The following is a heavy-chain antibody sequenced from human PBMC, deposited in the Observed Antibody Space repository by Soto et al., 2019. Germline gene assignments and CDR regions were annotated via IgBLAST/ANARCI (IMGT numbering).Heavy chain of an antibody. J-gene: IGHJ6*02. Sequence: VQLVQSGAEVSKPGSSVNVSCKASGGDFKNFLIAWVRQAPGHGLEWMGGVIPIFGTPNFVQKFQDRVTITADEATSTTYMELRSLRSEDTVVYYGARVGSSRSASCLYYGMDVWGQGTTVIVSS. CDR1: GGDFKNFL. D-gene: IGHD2-2*01. V-gene: IGHV1-69*01. CDR3: ARVGSSRSASCLYYGMDV. CDR2: VIPIFGTP.